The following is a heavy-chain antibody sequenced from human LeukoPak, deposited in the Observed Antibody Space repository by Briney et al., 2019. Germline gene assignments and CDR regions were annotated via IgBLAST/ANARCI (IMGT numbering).Heavy chain of an antibody. V-gene: IGHV3-23*01. J-gene: IGHJ4*02. CDR1: GFTFSSFA. CDR3: AKRDRPCSGDCSAPYYFDY. D-gene: IGHD2-21*02. CDR2: ISSSGFNT. Sequence: PGGSLSLSCAASGFTFSSFAMSWVRQAPGKGLEWVSSISSSGFNTYYADSVKGRFTISRDNSQNTLFLQVNSLRAEDTAVYYCAKRDRPCSGDCSAPYYFDYWGQGTLVTVSS.